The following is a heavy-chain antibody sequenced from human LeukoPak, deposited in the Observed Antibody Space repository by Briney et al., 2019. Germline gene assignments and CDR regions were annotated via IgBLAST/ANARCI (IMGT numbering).Heavy chain of an antibody. D-gene: IGHD3-10*01. CDR2: IYYSGST. V-gene: IGHV4-39*07. J-gene: IGHJ5*02. Sequence: PSETLSLTCTVSVGSISSSSYYWGWIRQPPGKGLEWIGSIYYSGSTYYNPSLKSRVTISVDTSKNQFSLKLSSVTAADTAVYYCASDYYYGSGSYYGRVNWFDPWGQGTLVTVSS. CDR3: ASDYYYGSGSYYGRVNWFDP. CDR1: VGSISSSSYY.